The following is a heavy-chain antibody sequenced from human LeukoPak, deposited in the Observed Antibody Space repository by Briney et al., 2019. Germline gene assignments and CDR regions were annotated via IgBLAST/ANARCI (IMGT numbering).Heavy chain of an antibody. D-gene: IGHD3/OR15-3a*01. V-gene: IGHV4-34*01. CDR1: GGSFSGYY. CDR2: INDRGST. J-gene: IGHJ5*02. Sequence: SETLSLTCAVYGGSFSGYYWSWIRQPPGKGLEWIGEINDRGSTNYKPSLKSRVAISIDTSKNHLSLKLSSVTAADTAVYYCARAGLVMTTYKRWFDPWGQGSLVTVSS. CDR3: ARAGLVMTTYKRWFDP.